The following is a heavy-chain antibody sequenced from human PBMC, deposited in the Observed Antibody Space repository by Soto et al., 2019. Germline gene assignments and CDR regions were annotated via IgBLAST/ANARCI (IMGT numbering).Heavy chain of an antibody. D-gene: IGHD2-21*01. CDR2: INGSGGNT. V-gene: IGHV3-23*01. J-gene: IGHJ6*02. CDR3: AKSPRRLLLWHHYYYGMDV. Sequence: PGGSLRLSCAASGFTFSSYAMSWVRQAPGKXLDWDSAINGSGGNTNYAVYVTSRFTITTNHSKNTLYLQKNQLSAEDTAVYYCAKSPRRLLLWHHYYYGMDVQSHVSTVPVFS. CDR1: GFTFSSYA.